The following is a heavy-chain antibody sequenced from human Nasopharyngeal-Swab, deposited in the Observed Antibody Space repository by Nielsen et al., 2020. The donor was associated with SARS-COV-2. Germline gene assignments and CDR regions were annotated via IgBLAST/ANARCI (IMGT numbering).Heavy chain of an antibody. Sequence: GESLKISCAASGFTFSSYAMHWVRQAPGKGLEWVAAISYDGSNKYYADSVKGRFTISRDNSKNTLYLQMNSLRAEDTAVYYCAKGRGEYYENAFDMWGQGTMVTVSS. CDR3: AKGRGEYYENAFDM. D-gene: IGHD3-3*01. CDR2: ISYDGSNK. CDR1: GFTFSSYA. J-gene: IGHJ3*02. V-gene: IGHV3-30-3*01.